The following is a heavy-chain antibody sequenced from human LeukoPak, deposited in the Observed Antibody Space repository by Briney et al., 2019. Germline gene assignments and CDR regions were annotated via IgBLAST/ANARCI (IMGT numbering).Heavy chain of an antibody. CDR2: ISSNGGST. J-gene: IGHJ4*02. Sequence: GGTLRLSCSASGFTFSSYAMHWGRQAPGPGLEYVSAISSNGGSTYYADSVKGRFTISRDNSKNTLYLQMSILRAEDAAVYYCVKPQQIPTTLPYWGQGTLVTVSS. V-gene: IGHV3-64D*09. CDR1: GFTFSSYA. D-gene: IGHD5-12*01. CDR3: VKPQQIPTTLPY.